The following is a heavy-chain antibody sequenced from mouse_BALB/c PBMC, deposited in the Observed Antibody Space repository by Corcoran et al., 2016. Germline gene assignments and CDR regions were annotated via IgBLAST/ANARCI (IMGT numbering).Heavy chain of an antibody. Sequence: EVLLQQSGPELVKPGASVKIPCKASGYTFTDYNMDWVKQSHGKSLEWIGDINPNNGGTIYNQKFKGKATLTVDKSSSTAYMELRSLTSEDTAVYYCARSETFYYAMDYWGQGTSVTVSS. CDR3: ARSETFYYAMDY. CDR2: INPNNGGT. CDR1: GYTFTDYN. J-gene: IGHJ4*01. V-gene: IGHV1-18*01.